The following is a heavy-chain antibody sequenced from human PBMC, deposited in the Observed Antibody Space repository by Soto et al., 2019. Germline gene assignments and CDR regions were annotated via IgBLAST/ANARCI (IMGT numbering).Heavy chain of an antibody. D-gene: IGHD3-16*01. CDR1: GFIFSTYT. Sequence: EVQLVESGGGLVKPGGCLRLSCAASGFIFSTYTMNWVRQAPGKGLEWVSSISSRSNYIYYADSVKGRFTISRDNAKNSLYLQLNSLRAEDTAVYYCARDFRDGGGYWGQGTLVTVSS. V-gene: IGHV3-21*01. J-gene: IGHJ4*02. CDR2: ISSRSNYI. CDR3: ARDFRDGGGY.